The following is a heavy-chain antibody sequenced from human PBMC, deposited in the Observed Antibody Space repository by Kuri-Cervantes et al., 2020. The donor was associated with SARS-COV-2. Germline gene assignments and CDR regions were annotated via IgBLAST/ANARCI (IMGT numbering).Heavy chain of an antibody. CDR2: ISGSGSYI. CDR3: ANSLLLSLDY. CDR1: GFSLSRYT. Sequence: GESLKISCAASGFSLSRYTMNWVRQAPGKALEWVSSISGSGSYIYYADSMKGRFTISKESGENSLYLHMNSLRGDDTAVYYCANSLLLSLDYWGQGTLVTVSS. D-gene: IGHD1-26*01. J-gene: IGHJ4*02. V-gene: IGHV3-21*01.